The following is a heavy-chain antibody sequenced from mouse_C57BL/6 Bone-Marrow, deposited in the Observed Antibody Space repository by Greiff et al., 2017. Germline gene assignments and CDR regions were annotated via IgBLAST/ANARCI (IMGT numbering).Heavy chain of an antibody. CDR1: GYTFTSYG. J-gene: IGHJ2*03. D-gene: IGHD1-1*01. Sequence: QVQLKQSGAELVRPGASVKLSCKASGYTFTSYGISWVKQRPGQGLEWIGEIYPRSGNTYYNEKFKGKATLTADKSSSTAYMQLRSLPSEDSAVXFCAKRGYCYGEAYWGQGTRVTVSA. V-gene: IGHV1-81*01. CDR2: IYPRSGNT. CDR3: AKRGYCYGEAY.